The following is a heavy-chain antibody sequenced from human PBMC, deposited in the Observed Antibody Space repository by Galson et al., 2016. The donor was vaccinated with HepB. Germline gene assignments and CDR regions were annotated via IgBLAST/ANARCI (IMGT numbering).Heavy chain of an antibody. D-gene: IGHD3-22*01. Sequence: SLRLSCAASGSTFSTYALTWVRQAPGKGLEWVSAISDGGVATYYADSVKGRFTVSRDNSKNTLYLQMNSLRVEDTAVYYCARNDSSAYLGLSWFDPWGPGTLVTVSS. CDR3: ARNDSSAYLGLSWFDP. CDR2: ISDGGVAT. V-gene: IGHV3-23*01. J-gene: IGHJ5*02. CDR1: GSTFSTYA.